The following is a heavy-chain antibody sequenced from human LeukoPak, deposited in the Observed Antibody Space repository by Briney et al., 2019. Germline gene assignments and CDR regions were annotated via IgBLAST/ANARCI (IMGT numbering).Heavy chain of an antibody. J-gene: IGHJ4*02. D-gene: IGHD2-15*01. V-gene: IGHV3-30-3*01. CDR3: ARGYCSGGSCFSLKSPIDY. CDR2: ISYDGSNK. Sequence: PGGSLRLSCAASGFTFSSYAMHWVRQAPGKGLEWVAVISYDGSNKYYADSVKGRFTISRDNSKNTLYLQMNSLRAEDTAVYYCARGYCSGGSCFSLKSPIDYWGQGTLVTVSS. CDR1: GFTFSSYA.